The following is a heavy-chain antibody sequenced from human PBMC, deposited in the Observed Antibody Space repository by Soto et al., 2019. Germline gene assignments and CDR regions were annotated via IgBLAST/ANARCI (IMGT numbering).Heavy chain of an antibody. CDR1: GYTFTGYY. D-gene: IGHD6-13*01. J-gene: IGHJ5*02. V-gene: IGHV1-2*04. CDR2: INPNSGGT. Sequence: ASVKVSCKASGYTFTGYYMHWVRQAPGQGLEWMGWINPNSGGTNYAQKFQGWVTMTRDTSISTAYMELSRLRSDDTAVYYCARAPEQLVEDWFDPWGQGTLVTVS. CDR3: ARAPEQLVEDWFDP.